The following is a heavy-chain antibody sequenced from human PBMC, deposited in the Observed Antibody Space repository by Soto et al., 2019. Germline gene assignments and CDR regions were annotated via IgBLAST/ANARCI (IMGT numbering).Heavy chain of an antibody. J-gene: IGHJ4*02. CDR2: IHVTGYT. CDR1: GDSITSGMYS. CDR3: ARGGALRPNGHVPLDF. V-gene: IGHV4-30-2*01. D-gene: IGHD3-16*01. Sequence: QLMLQESGSGLVRPSQTLSLTCTVSGDSITSGMYSWSWIRQAPGKGLEWIGNIHVTGYTAFSPSLRRRVTMSVAPSRNQFSLNLNSVTAADTAVYFCARGGALRPNGHVPLDFWGQGTLVTVS.